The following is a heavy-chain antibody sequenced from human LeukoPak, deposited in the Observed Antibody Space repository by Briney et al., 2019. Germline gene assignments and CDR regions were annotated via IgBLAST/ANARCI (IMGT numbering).Heavy chain of an antibody. V-gene: IGHV3-23*01. CDR3: AKNQVSYYYDSSGYYSGDYFDY. CDR2: ISGSGGST. CDR1: GFTLSGYW. J-gene: IGHJ4*02. Sequence: GGSLRLSCAASGFTLSGYWMSWVRQAPGKGLEWVSAISGSGGSTYYADSVKGRFTISRDNSKNTLYLQMNSLRAEDTAVYYCAKNQVSYYYDSSGYYSGDYFDYWGQGTLVTVSS. D-gene: IGHD3-22*01.